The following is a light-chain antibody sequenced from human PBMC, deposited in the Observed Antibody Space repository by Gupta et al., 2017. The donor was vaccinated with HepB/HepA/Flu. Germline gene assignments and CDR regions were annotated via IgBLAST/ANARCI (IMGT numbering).Light chain of an antibody. CDR2: VKN. J-gene: IGLJ3*02. Sequence: SSELTQDPAVSVALGQTVRITCQGDSLRSYYASWYQQKPGQAPVLVIYVKNNRPSGTPDRFSFSTSGTTASFTITVAQAEEEADYYYYSQDNSSNNRVVFGGGTKLTVL. CDR3: YSQDNSSNNRVV. CDR1: SLRSYY. V-gene: IGLV3-19*01.